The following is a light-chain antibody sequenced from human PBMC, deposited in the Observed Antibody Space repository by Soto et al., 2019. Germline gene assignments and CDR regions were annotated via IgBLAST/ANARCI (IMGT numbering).Light chain of an antibody. CDR1: QSVSSN. J-gene: IGKJ1*01. CDR3: QQYNNWPPWT. Sequence: ETVMTQSPATLSVSPGERATLSCRASQSVSSNLAWYQQKPGQAPRLLIYGASTRATGIPVRFSGSGSGTEFTLTISSLQSEDSAIYYCQQYNNWPPWTFGQGTKVDIK. CDR2: GAS. V-gene: IGKV3-15*01.